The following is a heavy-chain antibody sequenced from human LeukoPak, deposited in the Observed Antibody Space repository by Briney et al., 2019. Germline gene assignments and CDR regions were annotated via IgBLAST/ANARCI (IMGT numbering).Heavy chain of an antibody. CDR2: ITDTGSGT. V-gene: IGHV3-23*01. Sequence: GGSLRLSCAASGFTFSSYGMSWVRQAPGMRLEWVSAITDTGSGTYYADSVKGRFTISRDNSKHTLYLQMNSLRAEDTAVYYCAKRVPYSTSSVYFDYWGQGTLVTVSS. J-gene: IGHJ4*02. CDR1: GFTFSSYG. CDR3: AKRVPYSTSSVYFDY. D-gene: IGHD6-6*01.